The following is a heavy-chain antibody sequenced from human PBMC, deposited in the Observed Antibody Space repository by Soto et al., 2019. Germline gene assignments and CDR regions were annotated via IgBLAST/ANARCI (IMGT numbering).Heavy chain of an antibody. J-gene: IGHJ6*02. V-gene: IGHV3-7*03. CDR1: GFTFNSYW. CDR2: VQQDGSEK. Sequence: EGQLVESGGGLVQPGESLRLSCAGSGFTFNSYWMSWVRQAPGKGLEWVAKVQQDGSEKYYVDSVKGRFTISRDNAKNSGYLQMKSLRVEDTAVYYCARGGLHRSGYEYYYYYYGLDVWGQGTTVTVAS. CDR3: ARGGLHRSGYEYYYYYYGLDV. D-gene: IGHD5-12*01.